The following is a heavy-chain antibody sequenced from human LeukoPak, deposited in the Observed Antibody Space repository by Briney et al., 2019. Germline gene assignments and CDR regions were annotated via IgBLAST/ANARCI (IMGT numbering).Heavy chain of an antibody. CDR2: INHSGST. CDR1: GGSFSGYY. J-gene: IGHJ4*02. D-gene: IGHD3-9*01. V-gene: IGHV4-34*01. CDR3: ARQWYFDWSRYYFDY. Sequence: SETLSLTCAVYGGSFSGYYWSWIRQPPGKGLEWIGEINHSGSTNYNPSLKSRVTISVDTSKNQFSLKLSSVTAADTAVYYCARQWYFDWSRYYFDYWGQGTLVTVSS.